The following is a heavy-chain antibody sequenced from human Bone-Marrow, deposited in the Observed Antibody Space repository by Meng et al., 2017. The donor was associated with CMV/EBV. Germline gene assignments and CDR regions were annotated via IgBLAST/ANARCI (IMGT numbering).Heavy chain of an antibody. CDR3: AREVKEGGSFDY. CDR2: ISGNGGST. J-gene: IGHJ4*02. Sequence: GESLKISCAASGFTFSSYSMNWVRQAPGKGLESVSAISGNGGSTYYADSVKGRFTISRDNSKNTLSLQMGSLRAEDMAVYYCAREVKEGGSFDYWGQGTLVTVSS. D-gene: IGHD1-26*01. V-gene: IGHV3-64*02. CDR1: GFTFSSYS.